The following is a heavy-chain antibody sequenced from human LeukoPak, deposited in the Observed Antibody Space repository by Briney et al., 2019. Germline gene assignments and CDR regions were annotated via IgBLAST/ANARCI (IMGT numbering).Heavy chain of an antibody. D-gene: IGHD3-10*01. V-gene: IGHV4-39*07. J-gene: IGHJ3*02. Sequence: SETLSLTCTVSGGSISSSSYYWGWIRQPPGKGLEWIGSIYYSGSTYYNPSLKSRVTISVDTSKNQFSLKLSSVTAADTAVYYCARDSLLWFGELFPNAFDTWGQGTMVTVSS. CDR3: ARDSLLWFGELFPNAFDT. CDR1: GGSISSSSYY. CDR2: IYYSGST.